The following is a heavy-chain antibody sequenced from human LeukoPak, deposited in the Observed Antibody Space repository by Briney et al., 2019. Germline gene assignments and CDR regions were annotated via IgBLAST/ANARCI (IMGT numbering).Heavy chain of an antibody. CDR2: IYYSGNT. CDR1: GGSFSGYY. J-gene: IGHJ4*02. D-gene: IGHD4-17*01. CDR3: ARDFQDGDYGGLDY. V-gene: IGHV4-59*12. Sequence: SETLSLTCTVSGGSFSGYYWSWIRQPPGKGLEWIGCIYYSGNTNYNPSLKSRVTISVDTSKNQFSLKLSSVTAADTAVYYCARDFQDGDYGGLDYWGQGTLVTVSS.